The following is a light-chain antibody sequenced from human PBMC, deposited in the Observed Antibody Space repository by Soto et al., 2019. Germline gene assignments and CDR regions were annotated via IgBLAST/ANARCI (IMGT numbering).Light chain of an antibody. J-gene: IGLJ1*01. CDR1: SSDVGGYDY. CDR2: EVS. CDR3: TSYTSTTTRV. V-gene: IGLV2-14*01. Sequence: QSALTQPGSVSGSPGQSITISCTGTSSDVGGYDYVSWYQHHPGKAPKVMIYEVSNRPSGVSNRFSGSKSGNTASLTISGLQAEDEADYYCTSYTSTTTRVFGTGTKVTVL.